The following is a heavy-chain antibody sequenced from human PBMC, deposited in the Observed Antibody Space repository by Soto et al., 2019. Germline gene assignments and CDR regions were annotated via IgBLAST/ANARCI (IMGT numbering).Heavy chain of an antibody. D-gene: IGHD2-8*01. V-gene: IGHV3-23*01. CDR1: GFTFSSYA. J-gene: IGHJ6*02. CDR3: AKPLGSTPRAIVCVDTNGVCSPSRGYYYYGMDV. CDR2: ISGSGGST. Sequence: GGSLRLSCAASGFTFSSYAMSWVRQAPGKGLEWVSAISGSGGSTYYADSVKGRFTISRDNSKNTLYLQMNSLRAEDTAVYYCAKPLGSTPRAIVCVDTNGVCSPSRGYYYYGMDVWGQGTTVTVSS.